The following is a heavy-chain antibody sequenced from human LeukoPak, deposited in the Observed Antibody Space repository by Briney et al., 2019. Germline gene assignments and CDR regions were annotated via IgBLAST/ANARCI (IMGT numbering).Heavy chain of an antibody. CDR3: ARDKYGGYPSRWFDP. J-gene: IGHJ5*02. Sequence: SETLSLTCAVYGGSFSGYYWSWIRQPPGKGLEWIGSIYHSGSTYYNPSLKSRVTMSVDTSKNQFSLKLSSVTAADTAVYYCARDKYGGYPSRWFDPWGQGTLVTVSS. D-gene: IGHD5-12*01. V-gene: IGHV4-34*01. CDR1: GGSFSGYY. CDR2: IYHSGST.